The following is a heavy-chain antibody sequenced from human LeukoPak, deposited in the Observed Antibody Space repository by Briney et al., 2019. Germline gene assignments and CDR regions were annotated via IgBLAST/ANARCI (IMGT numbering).Heavy chain of an antibody. CDR2: IYYSGST. CDR1: GGSISSYY. J-gene: IGHJ3*02. D-gene: IGHD4-17*01. V-gene: IGHV4-59*08. CDR3: AATYDYGDFDDAFDI. Sequence: PSETLSLTCTVSGGSISSYYWSWIRQPPGKGLEWIGYIYYSGSTNYNPSLKSRVTISVDTSKNQFSLKLSSVTAADTAVYYWAATYDYGDFDDAFDIWGQGTMVTVSS.